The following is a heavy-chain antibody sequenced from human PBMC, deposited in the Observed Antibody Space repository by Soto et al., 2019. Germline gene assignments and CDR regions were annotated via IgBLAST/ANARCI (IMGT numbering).Heavy chain of an antibody. CDR3: ARVPYYYDSSGYPGAFDI. CDR2: IIPIFGTA. D-gene: IGHD3-22*01. CDR1: GGTFSSYA. V-gene: IGHV1-69*13. J-gene: IGHJ3*02. Sequence: SVKVSCKASGGTFSSYAISWVRQAPGQGLEWMGGIIPIFGTANYAQKFQGRVTITADESTSTAYMELSSLRSEDTAVYYCARVPYYYDSSGYPGAFDIWGQGTMVTVSS.